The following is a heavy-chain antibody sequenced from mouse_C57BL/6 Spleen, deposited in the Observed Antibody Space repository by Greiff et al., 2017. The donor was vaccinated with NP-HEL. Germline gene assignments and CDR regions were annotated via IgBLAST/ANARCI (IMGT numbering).Heavy chain of an antibody. CDR1: GFTFSDYG. CDR3: ARHDGYLAY. J-gene: IGHJ3*01. D-gene: IGHD2-3*01. V-gene: IGHV5-15*01. Sequence: EVTLVESGGGLVQPGGSLKLSCAASGFTFSDYGMAWVRQAPRKGPEWVAFISNLAYSIYYADTVTGRFTISRENAKNTLYLEMSSLRSEDTAMYYCARHDGYLAYWGQGTLVTVSA. CDR2: ISNLAYSI.